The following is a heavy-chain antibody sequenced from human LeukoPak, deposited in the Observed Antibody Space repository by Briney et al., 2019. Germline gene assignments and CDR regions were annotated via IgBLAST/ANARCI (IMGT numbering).Heavy chain of an antibody. V-gene: IGHV3-30*02. CDR2: IRYDGSNK. CDR1: GSTFSSYG. Sequence: PGGSLRLSCAASGSTFSSYGMHWVRQAPGKGLEWVAFIRYDGSNKYYADSVKGRFTISRDNSKNTLYLQMNSLRAEDTAVYYCAKDHLKRSSTSCGWFDPWGQGTLVTVSS. J-gene: IGHJ5*02. D-gene: IGHD2-2*01. CDR3: AKDHLKRSSTSCGWFDP.